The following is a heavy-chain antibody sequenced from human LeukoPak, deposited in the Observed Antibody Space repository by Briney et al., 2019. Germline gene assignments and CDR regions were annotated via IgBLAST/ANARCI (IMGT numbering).Heavy chain of an antibody. V-gene: IGHV3-64*01. CDR1: GFTFSSYP. CDR3: ARGSGWTLFDY. Sequence: GGSLRLSCAASGFTFSSYPMHWVREAPGKGLEYVSAISGNGGSTYYANSVKGRFTISRDNSKNTLYLQMGSLRAEDMAVYYCARGSGWTLFDYWGQGTLVTVSS. J-gene: IGHJ4*02. CDR2: ISGNGGST. D-gene: IGHD6-19*01.